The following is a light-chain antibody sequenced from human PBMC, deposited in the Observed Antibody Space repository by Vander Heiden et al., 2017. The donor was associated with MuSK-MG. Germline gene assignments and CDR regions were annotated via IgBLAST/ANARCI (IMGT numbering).Light chain of an antibody. CDR1: SSTIGNNY. CDR2: DND. J-gene: IGLJ2*01. V-gene: IGLV1-51*01. CDR3: GTGDSSRSGVA. Sequence: QSVLTQPPSVSAAPGQKVALSCSGSSSTIGNNYVSWDQPLPGPAPKLLISDNDKRPSWITSRFSCSKSGTSATVAIAGLQTGDDADYYCGTGDSSRSGVAFGGGTKLTVL.